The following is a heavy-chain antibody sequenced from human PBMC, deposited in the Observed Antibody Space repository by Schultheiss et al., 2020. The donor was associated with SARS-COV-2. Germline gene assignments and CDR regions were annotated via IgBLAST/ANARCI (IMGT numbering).Heavy chain of an antibody. J-gene: IGHJ5*02. CDR1: GGSISSYY. CDR3: ARLYSSGWYAGSWFDP. D-gene: IGHD6-19*01. V-gene: IGHV4-34*01. Sequence: SETLSLTCTVSGGSISSYYWSWIRQPPGKGLEWIGEINHSGSTNYNPSLKSRVTISVDTSKNQFSLKLSSVTAADTAVYYCARLYSSGWYAGSWFDPWGQGTLVTVSS. CDR2: INHSGST.